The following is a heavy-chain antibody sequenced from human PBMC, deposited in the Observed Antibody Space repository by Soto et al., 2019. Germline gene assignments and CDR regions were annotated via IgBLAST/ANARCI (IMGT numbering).Heavy chain of an antibody. J-gene: IGHJ3*02. Sequence: PGESLKISCKGFGYSFTSYWIGWVRQMPGKGLEWMGIIYPGDSDTRYSPSFQGQVTISADKSISTAYLQWSSLKASDTAMYYCARRRNYCSSTSCQHDAFDIWGQGTMVTVSS. CDR3: ARRRNYCSSTSCQHDAFDI. V-gene: IGHV5-51*03. CDR2: IYPGDSDT. CDR1: GYSFTSYW. D-gene: IGHD2-2*01.